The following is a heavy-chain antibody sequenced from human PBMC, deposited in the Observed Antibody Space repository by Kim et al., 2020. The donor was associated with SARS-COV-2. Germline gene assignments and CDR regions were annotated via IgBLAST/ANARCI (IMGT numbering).Heavy chain of an antibody. D-gene: IGHD1-26*01. J-gene: IGHJ4*02. Sequence: NPSIKSRVIMAVETTKNQFSLKLSSVTAADTAVYYCARDRAVGATILDDWSQGTLVTVSS. CDR3: ARDRAVGATILDD. V-gene: IGHV4-4*07.